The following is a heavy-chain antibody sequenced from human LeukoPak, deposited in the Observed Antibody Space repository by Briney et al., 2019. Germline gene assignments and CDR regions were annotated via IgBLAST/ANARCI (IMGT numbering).Heavy chain of an antibody. D-gene: IGHD6-13*01. Sequence: PGGSLRLSCAASGFTFSSYEMNWVRPAPGKGLEWVSYISSSGSTIFYADSVKGRFTISRDNAKNSLYLQMNSLRAEDTAVYYCARERIGQQLVQYFDYWGQGTLVTVSS. V-gene: IGHV3-48*03. CDR1: GFTFSSYE. J-gene: IGHJ4*02. CDR2: ISSSGSTI. CDR3: ARERIGQQLVQYFDY.